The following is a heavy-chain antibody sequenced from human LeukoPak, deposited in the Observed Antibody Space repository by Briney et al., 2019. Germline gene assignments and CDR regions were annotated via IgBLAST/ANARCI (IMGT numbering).Heavy chain of an antibody. V-gene: IGHV3-64*01. J-gene: IGHJ3*02. D-gene: IGHD2-2*01. CDR2: ISSNGGST. Sequence: PGGFLRLSCAASGFTFSSYAMHWVRQAPGKGLEYVSAISSNGGSTYYANSVKGRFTISRDNSKNTLYLQMGSLRAEDMAVYYCASGVVPAANAFDIWGQGTMVTVSS. CDR3: ASGVVPAANAFDI. CDR1: GFTFSSYA.